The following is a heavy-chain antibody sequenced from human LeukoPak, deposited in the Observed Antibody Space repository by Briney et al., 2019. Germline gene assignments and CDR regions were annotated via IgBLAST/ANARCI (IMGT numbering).Heavy chain of an antibody. V-gene: IGHV1-2*02. D-gene: IGHD6-19*01. J-gene: IGHJ4*02. Sequence: ASVKVSCKAFGYTFTGYYMRWVRQAPGQGLEWMGWINPNSGGTNSAQKFQGRVTMTRDTSNSTAYMELSRLRSDDTAMYYCARIYSSGWYVGYWGQGTLVTVSS. CDR1: GYTFTGYY. CDR2: INPNSGGT. CDR3: ARIYSSGWYVGY.